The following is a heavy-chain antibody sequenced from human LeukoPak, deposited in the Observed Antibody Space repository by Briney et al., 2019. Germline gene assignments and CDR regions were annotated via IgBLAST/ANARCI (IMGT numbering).Heavy chain of an antibody. CDR1: GGSISSYY. V-gene: IGHV4-59*01. Sequence: SETLSLTCTVPGGSISSYYWSWIRQPPGKGLEWIGYIYYSGSTNYNPSLKSRVTISVDTSKNQFSLKLSSVTAADTAVYYCAREGSNGGLDYWGQGTLVTVSS. J-gene: IGHJ4*02. CDR2: IYYSGST. D-gene: IGHD4-23*01. CDR3: AREGSNGGLDY.